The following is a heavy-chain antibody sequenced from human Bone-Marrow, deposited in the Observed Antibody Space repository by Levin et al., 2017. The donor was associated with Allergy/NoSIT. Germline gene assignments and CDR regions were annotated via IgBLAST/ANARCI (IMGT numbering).Heavy chain of an antibody. CDR1: GYTFNKYF. D-gene: IGHD5-12*01. CDR2: INTVTGNT. Sequence: GESLKISCKASGYTFNKYFLNWVRQAPGQGLEWVGWINTVTGNTKYSQKFQGRVTITMDTSATTAYMELSSLKSEDTAVYYCARDGYDTFVAFDIWGQGTLVTVSS. CDR3: ARDGYDTFVAFDI. V-gene: IGHV1-3*04. J-gene: IGHJ3*02.